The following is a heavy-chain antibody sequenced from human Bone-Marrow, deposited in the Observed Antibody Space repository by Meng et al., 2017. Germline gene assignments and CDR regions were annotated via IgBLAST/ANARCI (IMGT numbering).Heavy chain of an antibody. Sequence: QGPLQESGPGLVKPSGTLSLTCAVSGASISSSHWWGWVRQPPGKGLEWIGEIYHDGSTNYTPSLKSRVTISVDKSKNQFSLKLSSVTAADTAVYYCARAAYDIWSGYAPWGQGSLVTVSS. V-gene: IGHV4-4*02. D-gene: IGHD3-3*01. J-gene: IGHJ5*02. CDR1: GASISSSHW. CDR2: IYHDGST. CDR3: ARAAYDIWSGYAP.